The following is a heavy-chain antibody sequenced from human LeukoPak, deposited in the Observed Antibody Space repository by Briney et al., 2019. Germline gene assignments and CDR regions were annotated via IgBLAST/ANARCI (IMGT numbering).Heavy chain of an antibody. Sequence: NAGGSLRLSCAAAGFTFSDYFMTWVRQPPGKGLEWVAYMSGDGSNIKYADSVKGPFTISRDNAKNSLYLQMNSLRAEDTAVYYCARADWDTAMIDYWGQGTLVTVSS. CDR2: MSGDGSNI. J-gene: IGHJ4*02. CDR1: GFTFSDYF. D-gene: IGHD5-18*01. V-gene: IGHV3-11*04. CDR3: ARADWDTAMIDY.